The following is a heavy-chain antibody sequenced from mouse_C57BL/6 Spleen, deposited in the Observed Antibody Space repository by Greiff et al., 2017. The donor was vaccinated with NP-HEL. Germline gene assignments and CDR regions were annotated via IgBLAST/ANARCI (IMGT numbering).Heavy chain of an antibody. CDR2: IDPSDSET. CDR3: ARRYGTDAMDY. J-gene: IGHJ4*01. Sequence: VQLQQPGAELVRPGSSVKLSCKASGYTFTSYWMHWVKQRPIQGLEWIGNIDPSDSETHYNQKFKDKATLTVDKSSSTAYMQLSSLTSEDSAVYYCARRYGTDAMDYWGQGTSVTVSS. CDR1: GYTFTSYW. D-gene: IGHD1-1*01. V-gene: IGHV1-52*01.